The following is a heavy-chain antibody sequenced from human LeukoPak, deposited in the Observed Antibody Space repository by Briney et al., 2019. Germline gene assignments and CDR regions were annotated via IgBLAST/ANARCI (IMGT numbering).Heavy chain of an antibody. Sequence: PSETLSLTCAVYGGSFSGHFWTWIRQPPGKGLEWIREINHSGSTNYDPSLKSRVTISVDTSKNQFSLKLTSVTAADTAVYYCARTDEKRIFGSGSYYRGRHIDYWGQGTLVTVSS. CDR1: GGSFSGHF. V-gene: IGHV4-34*01. J-gene: IGHJ4*02. D-gene: IGHD3-10*01. CDR2: INHSGST. CDR3: ARTDEKRIFGSGSYYRGRHIDY.